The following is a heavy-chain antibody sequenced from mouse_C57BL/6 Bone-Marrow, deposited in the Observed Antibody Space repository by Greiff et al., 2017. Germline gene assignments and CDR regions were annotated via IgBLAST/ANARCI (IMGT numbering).Heavy chain of an antibody. V-gene: IGHV1-4*01. CDR1: GYTFTSYT. CDR3: ARDGPNAY. CDR2: INPSSGYT. Sequence: VKVVESGAELARPGASVKMSCKASGYTFTSYTMHWVKQKPGQGLEWIGYINPSSGYTKYNQKFKEKATLTADKSSSTAYMQLSSLTSEDSAVYYCARDGPNAYWGQGTLVTVSA. J-gene: IGHJ3*01. D-gene: IGHD2-3*01.